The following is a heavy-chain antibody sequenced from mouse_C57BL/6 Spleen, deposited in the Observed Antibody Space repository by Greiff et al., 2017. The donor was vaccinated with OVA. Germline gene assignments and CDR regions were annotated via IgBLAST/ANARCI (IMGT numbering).Heavy chain of an antibody. CDR3: ARWGRYYFDY. J-gene: IGHJ2*01. CDR2: IYPGDGDT. CDR1: GYAFSSSW. Sequence: QVHVKQSGPELVKPGASVKISCKASGYAFSSSWMNWVKQRPGKGLEWIGRIYPGDGDTNYNGKFKGKATLTADKSSSTAYMQLSSLTSEDSAVYFCARWGRYYFDYWGQGTTLTVSS. V-gene: IGHV1-82*01.